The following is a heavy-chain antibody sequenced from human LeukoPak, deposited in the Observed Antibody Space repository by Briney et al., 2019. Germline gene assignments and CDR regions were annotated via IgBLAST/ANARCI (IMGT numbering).Heavy chain of an antibody. D-gene: IGHD2-2*01. CDR3: ATEYCASSSCRFDS. CDR2: IYNSGST. J-gene: IGHJ4*02. CDR1: GGSISSSSYY. V-gene: IGHV4-61*05. Sequence: SETLSLTCTVSGGSISSSSYYWGWIRQPPGKGPEWIGYIYNSGSTNYNPSLKSRVTISLDTSKKQFSLKLTSVTAADTAIYYCATEYCASSSCRFDSRRQGTLVTVSS.